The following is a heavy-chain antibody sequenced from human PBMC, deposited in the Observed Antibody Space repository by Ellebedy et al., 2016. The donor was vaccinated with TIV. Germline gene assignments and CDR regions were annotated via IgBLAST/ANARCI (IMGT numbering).Heavy chain of an antibody. Sequence: GESLKISCAASGFTFSSYAMHWVRQAPGKGLEWVAVISYDGSNKFYADSVKGRFTISRDNSKNTLYLQMNSLRAEDTAVDYCARAPYFYDSTGYRAHAFDYWGQGTLVTVSS. CDR2: ISYDGSNK. J-gene: IGHJ4*02. D-gene: IGHD3-22*01. V-gene: IGHV3-30*04. CDR1: GFTFSSYA. CDR3: ARAPYFYDSTGYRAHAFDY.